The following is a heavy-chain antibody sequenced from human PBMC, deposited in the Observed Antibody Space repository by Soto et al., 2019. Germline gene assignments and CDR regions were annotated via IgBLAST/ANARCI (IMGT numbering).Heavy chain of an antibody. Sequence: GGSLRLSCAVSGFPFSSSDMSWVRQAPGKGLEWVSGISDNGYGVYTYYADSVKGRFTISRDTSKNTLYLQMNSLRVEDTAVYYCAKDRFSSGYDAFDVWGQGTMVSVSS. J-gene: IGHJ3*01. V-gene: IGHV3-23*01. CDR3: AKDRFSSGYDAFDV. CDR1: GFPFSSSD. D-gene: IGHD6-19*01. CDR2: ISDNGYGVYT.